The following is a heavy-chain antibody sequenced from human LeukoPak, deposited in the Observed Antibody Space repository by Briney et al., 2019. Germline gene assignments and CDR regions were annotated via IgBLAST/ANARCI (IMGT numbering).Heavy chain of an antibody. Sequence: SETLSLTCAVYGGSFSGYYWSWIRQPPGKGLEWIGEINHSGSTNYNPSLKSRVTISVDTSKSQFSLKLSSVTAADTAVYYCARPLTIFGVAPYGMDVWGQGTTVTVSS. V-gene: IGHV4-34*01. D-gene: IGHD3-3*01. CDR3: ARPLTIFGVAPYGMDV. CDR2: INHSGST. CDR1: GGSFSGYY. J-gene: IGHJ6*02.